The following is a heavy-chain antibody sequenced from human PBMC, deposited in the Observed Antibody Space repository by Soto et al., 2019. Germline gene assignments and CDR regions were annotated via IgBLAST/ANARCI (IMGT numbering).Heavy chain of an antibody. CDR2: ISWNSGSI. CDR1: GFTFDDYA. V-gene: IGHV3-9*01. D-gene: IGHD3-22*01. J-gene: IGHJ4*02. Sequence: EVQLVESGGGLVQPGRSLRLSCAASGFTFDDYAMHWVLQAPGKGLEWVSGISWNSGSIGYADSVKGRFTISRDNAKNSLYLQMNSLRAEDTALYYCAKDISPDRNFFDYWGQGTLVTVSS. CDR3: AKDISPDRNFFDY.